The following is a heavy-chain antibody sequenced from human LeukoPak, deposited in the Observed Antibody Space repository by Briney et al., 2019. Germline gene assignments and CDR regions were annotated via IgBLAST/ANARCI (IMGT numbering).Heavy chain of an antibody. CDR3: ARVGYYDSSGYYGGRGDYFDY. CDR2: TYYSGST. CDR1: GGSISSYY. Sequence: SETLSLTCTVSGGSISSYYWSWIRQPPGKGLEWIGYTYYSGSTNYNPSLKSRVTISVDTSKNQFSLKLSSVTAADTAVYYCARVGYYDSSGYYGGRGDYFDYWGQGTLVTVSS. J-gene: IGHJ4*02. V-gene: IGHV4-59*01. D-gene: IGHD3-22*01.